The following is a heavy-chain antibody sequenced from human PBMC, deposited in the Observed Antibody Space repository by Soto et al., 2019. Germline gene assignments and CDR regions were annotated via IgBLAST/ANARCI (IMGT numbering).Heavy chain of an antibody. V-gene: IGHV3-33*01. J-gene: IGHJ4*02. Sequence: GGSLRLSCAASGFSFSGYGMHWVRQAPGKGLEWVAVILYDGSDKYYADSVKGRFTISRDNSKNTLYLQMNSLRADDTAVYYCARESMTTLDYWGQGTMGKVS. CDR3: ARESMTTLDY. CDR1: GFSFSGYG. CDR2: ILYDGSDK. D-gene: IGHD6-6*01.